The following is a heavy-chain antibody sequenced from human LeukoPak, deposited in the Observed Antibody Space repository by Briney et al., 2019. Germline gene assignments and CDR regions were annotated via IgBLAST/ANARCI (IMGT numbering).Heavy chain of an antibody. D-gene: IGHD3-3*01. J-gene: IGHJ4*02. CDR1: RGSITSYY. CDR2: IYYSGST. V-gene: IGHV4-59*08. CDR3: ASITIFGVVRDY. Sequence: PSETLSLTCKVPRGSITSYYWSCIRQPPGKGREWHGYIYYSGSTNYNPSLKSRVTISVDTSKNQFSLKLSSVTAADTAVYYCASITIFGVVRDYWGQGTLVTVSS.